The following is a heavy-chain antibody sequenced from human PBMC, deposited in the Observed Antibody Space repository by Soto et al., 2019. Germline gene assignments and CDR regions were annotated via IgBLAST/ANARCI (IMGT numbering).Heavy chain of an antibody. CDR1: GFSFSSYA. D-gene: IGHD6-19*01. CDR3: ARDMYSSDYFVKWFEP. V-gene: IGHV3-30*04. J-gene: IGHJ5*02. Sequence: QVRLVESGGGVVQPGRSLRLSCTASGFSFSSYAVYWFRQPPGKGLEWVAVISKDGMNKNYADSVKGRVTVSRDNANYSLDLQLNSRRGEDTAMYYCARDMYSSDYFVKWFEPWGQGTLVTVSS. CDR2: ISKDGMNK.